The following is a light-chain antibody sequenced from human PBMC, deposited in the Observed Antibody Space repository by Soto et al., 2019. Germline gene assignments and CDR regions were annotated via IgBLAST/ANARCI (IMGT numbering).Light chain of an antibody. J-gene: IGKJ4*01. CDR1: QSVSWN. Sequence: EIVMTQSPATLSMSPGERATLSCRASQSVSWNLAWYQQKPGQAPRLLIYLASTRDTGVPARFSGSGSGTEFTLTISSLQSEDVAVYYCQQYNIWPPLTFGGGTKVEIK. CDR2: LAS. CDR3: QQYNIWPPLT. V-gene: IGKV3-15*01.